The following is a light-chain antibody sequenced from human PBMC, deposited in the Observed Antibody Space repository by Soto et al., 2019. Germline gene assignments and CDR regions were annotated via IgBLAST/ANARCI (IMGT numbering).Light chain of an antibody. V-gene: IGKV3-15*01. Sequence: EIIMTQSPATLSVSPGERATRSCRASQSVRGNLAWYQQKPGQSPRLLIYGASSRATGVPARFGGSGSGTEFTLTISSLQSEDFAVYYCQQYNNWPFITFGQGTRLEIK. CDR3: QQYNNWPFIT. J-gene: IGKJ5*01. CDR2: GAS. CDR1: QSVRGN.